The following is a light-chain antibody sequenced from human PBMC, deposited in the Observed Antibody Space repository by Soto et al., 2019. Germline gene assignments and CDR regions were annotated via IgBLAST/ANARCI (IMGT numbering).Light chain of an antibody. CDR2: NVN. CDR3: CSYTGTFTWV. CDR1: SSDVGSYDY. V-gene: IGLV2-11*01. Sequence: QSALIQPPSVSGSPGQSVTISCTGTSSDVGSYDYVSWYQQHPGTVPKPMIYNVNTQPSGVPDRFSGSKSGNTASLTISGLQAEDEADYYCCSYTGTFTWVFGGGTKLTVL. J-gene: IGLJ3*02.